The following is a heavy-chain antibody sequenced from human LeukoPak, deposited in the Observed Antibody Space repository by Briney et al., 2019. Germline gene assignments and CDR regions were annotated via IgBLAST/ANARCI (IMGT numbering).Heavy chain of an antibody. CDR3: AGHCSSTSCLGDAFDI. CDR1: GFTFSSYA. Sequence: GGSLRLSCAASGFTFSSYAMHWVRQAPGKGLEYVSAISSNGGSTYYANSVKGRFTISRDNSKNTLYLQMGSLRAEDMAVYYCAGHCSSTSCLGDAFDIWGQGTMVTVSS. J-gene: IGHJ3*02. V-gene: IGHV3-64*01. D-gene: IGHD2-2*01. CDR2: ISSNGGST.